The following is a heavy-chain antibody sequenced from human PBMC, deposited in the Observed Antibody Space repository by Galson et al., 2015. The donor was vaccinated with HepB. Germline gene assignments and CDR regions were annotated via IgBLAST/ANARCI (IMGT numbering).Heavy chain of an antibody. CDR1: GFTFSDYY. J-gene: IGHJ4*02. D-gene: IGHD1-26*01. CDR3: ARDWMGELISFDY. V-gene: IGHV3-11*06. CDR2: ISSSSSYT. Sequence: SLRLSCAASGFTFSDYYMSWIRQAPGKGLEWVSYISSSSSYTNYADSVKGRFTISRDNAKNSLYLQMNSLRAEDTAVYYCARDWMGELISFDYWGQGTLVTVSS.